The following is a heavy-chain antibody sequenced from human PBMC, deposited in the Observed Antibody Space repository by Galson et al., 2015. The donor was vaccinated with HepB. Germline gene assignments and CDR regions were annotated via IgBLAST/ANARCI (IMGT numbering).Heavy chain of an antibody. J-gene: IGHJ6*02. CDR2: IIPILGIA. CDR1: GGTFSSYA. V-gene: IGHV1-69*04. D-gene: IGHD5-18*01. Sequence: SVKVSCKASGGTFSSYAISWVRQAPGQGLEWMGRIIPILGIANYAQKFQGRVTITADKSTSTAYMELSSLRSEDTAVYYCASRSGYSYGNYYYGMDVWGQGTTVTVSS. CDR3: ASRSGYSYGNYYYGMDV.